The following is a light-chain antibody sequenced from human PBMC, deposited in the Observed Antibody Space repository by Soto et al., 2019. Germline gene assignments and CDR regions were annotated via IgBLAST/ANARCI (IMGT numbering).Light chain of an antibody. CDR3: QRYGSSPRFT. CDR2: GAS. V-gene: IGKV3-20*01. Sequence: EIMLTQSPGTLSLSPGERATLSCRASQSVSSSYLAWYQHKPGQAPRLLIYGASNRATGIPDRFSGSGSGTDFTLTISRLEPEDLAVYYCQRYGSSPRFTFGPGTKVDIK. J-gene: IGKJ3*01. CDR1: QSVSSSY.